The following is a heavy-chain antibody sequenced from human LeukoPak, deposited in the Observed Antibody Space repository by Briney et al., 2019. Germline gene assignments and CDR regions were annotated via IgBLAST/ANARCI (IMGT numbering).Heavy chain of an antibody. Sequence: GRSLRPSCAASGFTFSSYAMHWVRQAPGKGLEWVAVISYDGSNKYYADSVKGRFTISRDNSKNTLYLQMNSLRAEDTAVYYCALVKEPAALYAFDIWGQGTMVTVSS. J-gene: IGHJ3*02. CDR2: ISYDGSNK. D-gene: IGHD2-2*01. V-gene: IGHV3-30*04. CDR1: GFTFSSYA. CDR3: ALVKEPAALYAFDI.